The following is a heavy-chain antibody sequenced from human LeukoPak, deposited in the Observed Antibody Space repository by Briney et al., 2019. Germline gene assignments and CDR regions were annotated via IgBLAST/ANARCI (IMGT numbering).Heavy chain of an antibody. CDR3: ARELVVVPAGAAEYFQH. CDR1: GFTFSSYA. J-gene: IGHJ1*01. CDR2: ISYDGSNK. Sequence: GGSLRLSCAASGFTFSSYALHWVRQAPGKGLEWVAVISYDGSNKYYADSVKGRFTNSRDNSKNTLYLQMNSLRAEDTAVYYCARELVVVPAGAAEYFQHWGQGTLVTVSS. D-gene: IGHD2-2*01. V-gene: IGHV3-30-3*01.